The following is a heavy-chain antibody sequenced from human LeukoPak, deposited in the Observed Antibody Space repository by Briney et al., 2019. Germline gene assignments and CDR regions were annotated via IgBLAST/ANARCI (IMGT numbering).Heavy chain of an antibody. CDR3: ATGHDTARFDY. J-gene: IGHJ4*02. CDR1: GYTFTSYH. Sequence: ASVKVSCKASGYTFTSYHMHWVRQAPGQGLEWMGKINLSGGSTTYAQKFQGRVTMTEDTSTDTAYMELSSLRSEDTAVYYCATGHDTARFDYWGQGTLVTVSS. D-gene: IGHD5-18*01. V-gene: IGHV1-46*01. CDR2: INLSGGST.